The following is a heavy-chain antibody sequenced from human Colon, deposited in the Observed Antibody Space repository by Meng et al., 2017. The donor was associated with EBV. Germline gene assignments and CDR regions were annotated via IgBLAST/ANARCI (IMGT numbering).Heavy chain of an antibody. J-gene: IGHJ5*02. CDR2: IYYSGST. CDR3: ARHFINWFDP. V-gene: IGHV4-59*08. Sequence: QLRMQEQGPGLVTPSEALSFTCTVSGGSIGSYYWSLIGQPPRKGLEWIGYIYYSGSTNYHPSLKSRVTISVDTSKNQFSLKLSSVTAADTAVYYCARHFINWFDPWGQGTLVTVSS. CDR1: GGSIGSYY.